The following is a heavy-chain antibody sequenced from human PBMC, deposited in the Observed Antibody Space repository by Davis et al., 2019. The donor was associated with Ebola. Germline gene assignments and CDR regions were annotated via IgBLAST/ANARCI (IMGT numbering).Heavy chain of an antibody. CDR2: IYYTGST. CDR3: ARLHQLKFEEFDP. J-gene: IGHJ5*02. V-gene: IGHV4-59*01. CDR1: GGSISSYS. Sequence: PSETLSLTCTVSGGSISSYSWSWIRQPPGKGLEWIAYIYYTGSTYYNPSLKSRVTISVDTSKNQFSLTLNSVTAADTAVYYCARLHQLKFEEFDPWGQGTLVIVSS.